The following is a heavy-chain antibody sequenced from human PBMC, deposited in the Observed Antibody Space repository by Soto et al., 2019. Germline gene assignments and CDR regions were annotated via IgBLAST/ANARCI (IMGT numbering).Heavy chain of an antibody. J-gene: IGHJ4*02. Sequence: EVQLVESGGGLVQPGGSLRLSCAASGFTFSSYSMNWVRQAPGKGLEWVSYISSSSSTIYYVDSVKGRFTISRDNAKNSLYLHLTSLRDEDTALYYSARDSVFLFPAGFYGSGRPPSDGYWGQGSLVSVSS. CDR1: GFTFSSYS. V-gene: IGHV3-48*02. CDR2: ISSSSSTI. D-gene: IGHD3-10*01. CDR3: ARDSVFLFPAGFYGSGRPPSDGY.